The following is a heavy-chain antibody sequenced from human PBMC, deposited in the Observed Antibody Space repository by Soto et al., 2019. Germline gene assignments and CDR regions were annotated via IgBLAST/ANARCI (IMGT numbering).Heavy chain of an antibody. CDR3: ARVSLIAAAGGPHYYYYGMDV. CDR2: IIPIFGTA. J-gene: IGHJ6*02. Sequence: QVQLVQSGAEVKKPGSSVKVSCKASGGTFSSYAISWVRQAPGQGLEWMGGIIPIFGTANYAQKFQGRVTITADESTSTAYMELSSLRSEDTAVYYCARVSLIAAAGGPHYYYYGMDVWGQGTTVTVSS. V-gene: IGHV1-69*12. CDR1: GGTFSSYA. D-gene: IGHD6-13*01.